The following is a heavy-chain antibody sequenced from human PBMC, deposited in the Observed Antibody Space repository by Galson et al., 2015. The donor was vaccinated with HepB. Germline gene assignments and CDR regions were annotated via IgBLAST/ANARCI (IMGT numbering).Heavy chain of an antibody. CDR1: GFTFRNYA. J-gene: IGHJ3*02. Sequence: SLRLSCAASGFTFRNYAMSWVRQAPGRGLEWVSSINAFGGRTNYADAVKGRFTISRDTFNKILYLQMDSLRAEDTAVYYCSSWGDGYNRRGDAFDIWGQGTMVTVSS. CDR3: SSWGDGYNRRGDAFDI. V-gene: IGHV3-23*01. D-gene: IGHD5-24*01. CDR2: INAFGGRT.